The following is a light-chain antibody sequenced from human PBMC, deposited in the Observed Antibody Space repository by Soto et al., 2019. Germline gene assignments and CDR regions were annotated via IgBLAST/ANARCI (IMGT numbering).Light chain of an antibody. CDR3: QQASSLPDT. CDR1: QGFSNL. V-gene: IGKV1-12*01. Sequence: DIQLTQSPSSVSASVGDRVTLTCRASQGFSNLLAWYQQKPGRAPKLLISAASTLQGGVPSRFSGSFSGTDFTLTITSLQAEDFATYFCQQASSLPDTFGQGTQLQIK. CDR2: AAS. J-gene: IGKJ2*01.